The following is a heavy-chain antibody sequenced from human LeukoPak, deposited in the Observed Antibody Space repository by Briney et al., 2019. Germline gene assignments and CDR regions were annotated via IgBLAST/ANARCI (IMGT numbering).Heavy chain of an antibody. CDR1: GLNFRSFW. Sequence: GGSLRLSCAVSGLNFRSFWMSWVRQAPGKGLEWVANIKQDESEKFYVDSVKGRFTISRDNAKNSLYLQMNSLRGEDTAVYYCARTYYYFDYWGQGTLVTVSS. CDR3: ARTYYYFDY. V-gene: IGHV3-7*04. D-gene: IGHD1-26*01. J-gene: IGHJ4*02. CDR2: IKQDESEK.